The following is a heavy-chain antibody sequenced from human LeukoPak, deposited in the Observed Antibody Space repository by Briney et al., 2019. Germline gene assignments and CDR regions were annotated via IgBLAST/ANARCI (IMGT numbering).Heavy chain of an antibody. D-gene: IGHD3/OR15-3a*01. V-gene: IGHV1-69*13. CDR1: GGTFSSYA. CDR2: IIPIFGTA. J-gene: IGHJ3*02. Sequence: ASVKVSCKASGGTFSSYAISWVRQAPGQGLEWMGGIIPIFGTANYAQKFQGRVTITADESTCTAYMELSSLRSEDTAVYYCARSGTSEGAFDIWGQGTMVTVSS. CDR3: ARSGTSEGAFDI.